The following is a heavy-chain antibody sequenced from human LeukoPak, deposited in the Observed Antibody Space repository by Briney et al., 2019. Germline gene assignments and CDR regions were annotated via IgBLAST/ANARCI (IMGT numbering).Heavy chain of an antibody. CDR3: ARLPPMYDYGDYVWFDP. Sequence: GASVKVSCKASGYTFTGYYMHWVRQAPGQGLEWMGWINPNSGGTNYAQKFQGRVTMTRDTSISTAYMELSRLRSDDTAVYYRARLPPMYDYGDYVWFDPWGQGTLVTVSS. J-gene: IGHJ5*02. V-gene: IGHV1-2*02. CDR2: INPNSGGT. CDR1: GYTFTGYY. D-gene: IGHD4-17*01.